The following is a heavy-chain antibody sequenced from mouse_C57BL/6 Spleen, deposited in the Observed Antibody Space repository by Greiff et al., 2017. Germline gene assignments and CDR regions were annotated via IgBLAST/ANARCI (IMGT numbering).Heavy chain of an antibody. J-gene: IGHJ4*01. CDR1: GYSFTGYY. Sequence: EVQGVASGAELVKPGASVKISCKASGYSFTGYYINWVKQSPEKSLEWIGEINPSPGCTTYNQKFKAKATLTVDKSSCTAYMQLKSLTSEDSAVYYCARERQLRLRYYAMDYWGQGTSVTVSS. V-gene: IGHV1-42*01. CDR3: ARERQLRLRYYAMDY. D-gene: IGHD3-2*02. CDR2: INPSPGCT.